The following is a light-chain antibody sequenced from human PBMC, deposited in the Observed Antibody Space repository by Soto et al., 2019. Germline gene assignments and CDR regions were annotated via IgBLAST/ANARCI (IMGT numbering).Light chain of an antibody. CDR2: EVS. CDR1: SSDIGGYNY. V-gene: IGLV2-14*01. J-gene: IGLJ2*01. Sequence: QSALTQPPSASGSPGQSVTISCTGTSSDIGGYNYVSWYQQHPGKAPKLIIYEVSNRPSGVSNRFSGSKSGNTASLTISGLQAEDEADYYCSSYTRSSSVVFGGGTKLTVL. CDR3: SSYTRSSSVV.